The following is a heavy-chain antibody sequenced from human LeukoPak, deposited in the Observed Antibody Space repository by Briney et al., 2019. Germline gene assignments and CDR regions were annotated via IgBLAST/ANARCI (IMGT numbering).Heavy chain of an antibody. V-gene: IGHV1-2*02. Sequence: ASVKVSCKASGYTFTGYYMHWVRQAPGQGLEWMGWINPNSGGTNYAQKFQGRVTMTRDTSISTAYMELSRLRSDDTAVYYCARGRYFDWLLWTYWGQGTPVTVSS. CDR3: ARGRYFDWLLWTY. CDR1: GYTFTGYY. J-gene: IGHJ4*02. CDR2: INPNSGGT. D-gene: IGHD3-9*01.